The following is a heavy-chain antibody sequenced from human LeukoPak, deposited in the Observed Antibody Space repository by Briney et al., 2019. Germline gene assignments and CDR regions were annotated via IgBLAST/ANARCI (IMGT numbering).Heavy chain of an antibody. V-gene: IGHV4-34*01. Sequence: PSETLSLTCAVYGGSFSGYYWSWIRQPPGKGLEWTGEINHSGSTNYNPSLKSRVTISVDTSKNQFSLKLSSVTAADTAVYYCARSRYDYGMDVWGQGTTVTVSS. CDR3: ARSRYDYGMDV. CDR1: GGSFSGYY. J-gene: IGHJ6*02. D-gene: IGHD6-25*01. CDR2: INHSGST.